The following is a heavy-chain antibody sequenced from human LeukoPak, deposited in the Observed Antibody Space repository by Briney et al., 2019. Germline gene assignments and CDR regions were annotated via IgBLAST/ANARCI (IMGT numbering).Heavy chain of an antibody. J-gene: IGHJ6*02. CDR1: GFTFSTYW. V-gene: IGHV3-7*01. D-gene: IGHD6-13*01. CDR3: ARVVGQIAAAPAGEANGMDV. CDR2: MNQDGSAK. Sequence: GGSLRLSCAVSGFTFSTYWMSWVRQAPGKGLEWVANMNQDGSAKNYVDSVKVRFTISRDNSKNTLYLQMNSLRAEDTAVYYCARVVGQIAAAPAGEANGMDVWGQGTTVTVSS.